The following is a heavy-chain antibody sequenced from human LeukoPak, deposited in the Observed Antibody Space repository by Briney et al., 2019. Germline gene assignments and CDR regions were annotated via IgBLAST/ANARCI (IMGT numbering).Heavy chain of an antibody. V-gene: IGHV1-18*01. CDR1: GFTFTSYG. D-gene: IGHD6-19*01. J-gene: IGHJ4*02. CDR3: ARDQAVAGNPDY. Sequence: GGSLRLSCAASGFTFTSYGISWVRQAPGQGLEWMGWISAYNGNTNYAQKLQGRVTMTTDTSTSTAYMELRSLRSDDTAVYYCARDQAVAGNPDYWGQGTLVTVSS. CDR2: ISAYNGNT.